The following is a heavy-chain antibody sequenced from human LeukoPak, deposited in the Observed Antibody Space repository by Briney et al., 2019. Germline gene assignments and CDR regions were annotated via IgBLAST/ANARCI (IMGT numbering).Heavy chain of an antibody. CDR1: GGSFSGYY. CDR3: ASRSSGEYYDFWSGRNYFDY. J-gene: IGHJ4*02. D-gene: IGHD3-3*01. V-gene: IGHV4-34*01. Sequence: KPSETLSLTCAVYGGSFSGYYWSWIRQPPGKGLEWIGEINHSGSTNYNPSLKSRVTISVDTSKNQFSLKLSSVTAADTAVYYCASRSSGEYYDFWSGRNYFDYWGQGTLVTVSS. CDR2: INHSGST.